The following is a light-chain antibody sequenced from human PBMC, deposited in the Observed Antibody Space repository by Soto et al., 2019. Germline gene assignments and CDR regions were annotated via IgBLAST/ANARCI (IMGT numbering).Light chain of an antibody. V-gene: IGLV2-14*01. Sequence: QSALTQPASVSGSPGQSITISCTGTSSDVGGYNYVSWYQQHPGKAPKLMIYDVSNRPSGVSNRFSGSKSGNTASLTISGLQAEDEGDYYCSSYTSSSYVVFGGGTKVTVL. CDR2: DVS. CDR3: SSYTSSSYVV. CDR1: SSDVGGYNY. J-gene: IGLJ2*01.